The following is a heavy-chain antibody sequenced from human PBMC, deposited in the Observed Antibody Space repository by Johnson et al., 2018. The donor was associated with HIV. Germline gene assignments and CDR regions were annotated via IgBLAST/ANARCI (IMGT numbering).Heavy chain of an antibody. D-gene: IGHD2-2*01. Sequence: VQLVESGGGLGQPGRSLRLSCTASGFTFGDYAMSWVRQAPGKGLEWVGFIRSNLYGGTTEYAASVKGRFTISRDDSKSIAYLQLNSLKNEDTALYYCTRVPAAMVGYVFDIWGQGTMVTVSS. J-gene: IGHJ3*02. CDR3: TRVPAAMVGYVFDI. V-gene: IGHV3-49*04. CDR1: GFTFGDYA. CDR2: IRSNLYGGTT.